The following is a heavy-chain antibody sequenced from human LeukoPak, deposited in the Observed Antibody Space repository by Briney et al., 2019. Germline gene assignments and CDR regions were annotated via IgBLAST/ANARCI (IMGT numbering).Heavy chain of an antibody. V-gene: IGHV1-18*01. CDR2: ISLYSVNT. Sequence: ASVKVSCKASGYTFTSSGISWVRQAPGQGLEWMGWISLYSVNTKYAQNLQGRVAMTTDTSTSTAYMELRSLRSDDTAVYYCARDRSEGWFDPWGQGTLVTVSS. CDR3: ARDRSEGWFDP. CDR1: GYTFTSSG. J-gene: IGHJ5*02.